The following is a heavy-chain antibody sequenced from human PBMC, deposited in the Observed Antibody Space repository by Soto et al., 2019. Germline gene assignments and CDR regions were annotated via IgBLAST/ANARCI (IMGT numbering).Heavy chain of an antibody. CDR3: AKDRQYSRGWDNINTYYYYGMDV. V-gene: IGHV3-30*18. D-gene: IGHD6-19*01. Sequence: GGSLRLSCAASGFTFSSYGIHWVRQAPGKGLEWVAIVSYDGSNNYYADSVKGRFTVSRDNSKNTLYPQINSLRGEDTAVYYCAKDRQYSRGWDNINTYYYYGMDVWGQGTTVTVSS. J-gene: IGHJ6*02. CDR1: GFTFSSYG. CDR2: VSYDGSNN.